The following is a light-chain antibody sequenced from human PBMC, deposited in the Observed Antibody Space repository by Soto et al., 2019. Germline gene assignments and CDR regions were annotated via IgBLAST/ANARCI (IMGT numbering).Light chain of an antibody. J-gene: IGKJ5*01. Sequence: DIQMTQSPSSLSASVGDRVTITCRASQSISTYLNWYQQKPGKAPKLLIYAASSLQSGVPSRFSGSGSGTDFTLTISSLQPEDFATYHCQQSYSIPITFGQGTRLEIK. CDR2: AAS. V-gene: IGKV1-39*01. CDR3: QQSYSIPIT. CDR1: QSISTY.